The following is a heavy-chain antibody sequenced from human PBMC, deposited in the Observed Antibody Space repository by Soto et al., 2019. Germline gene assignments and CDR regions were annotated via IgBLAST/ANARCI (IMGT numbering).Heavy chain of an antibody. J-gene: IGHJ4*02. CDR1: GGSISSYY. CDR2: IYYSGST. Sequence: PSETLSLTCTVSGGSISSYYWSWIRQPPGEGLEWIGYIYYSGSTNYNPSLKSRVTISVDTSKNQFSPKLSSVTAADTAVYYCASSTLGGLGVVVPPTFDYWGQGTLVTVSS. D-gene: IGHD2-2*01. CDR3: ASSTLGGLGVVVPPTFDY. V-gene: IGHV4-59*01.